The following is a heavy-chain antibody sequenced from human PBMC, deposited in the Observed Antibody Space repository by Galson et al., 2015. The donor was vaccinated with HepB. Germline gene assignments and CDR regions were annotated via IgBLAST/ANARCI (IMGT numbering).Heavy chain of an antibody. J-gene: IGHJ3*02. CDR3: AKEPTGAFDI. V-gene: IGHV3-9*01. Sequence: SLRLSCAASGFTFDDYAMHWVRQAPGKGLEWVSGISWNSGSIGYADSVKGRFTISRDNAKNSLYLQINSLRAEDTALYYCAKEPTGAFDIWGQGTMVTVSS. CDR1: GFTFDDYA. CDR2: ISWNSGSI. D-gene: IGHD3-9*01.